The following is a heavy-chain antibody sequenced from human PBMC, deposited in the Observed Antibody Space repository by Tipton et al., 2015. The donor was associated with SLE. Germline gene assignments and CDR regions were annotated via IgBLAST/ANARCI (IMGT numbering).Heavy chain of an antibody. J-gene: IGHJ3*02. D-gene: IGHD6-13*01. Sequence: LRLSCTVSGASLSSGDDFWSWVRQSAGKGLEWIGRIYTTGSTHYNPSLKSRVTISVDTSKNQFSLRLTSLTAADTAVYYCARVVYSFSDAFDIWGQGTLVTVSS. CDR2: IYTTGST. CDR3: ARVVYSFSDAFDI. CDR1: GASLSSGDDF. V-gene: IGHV4-61*02.